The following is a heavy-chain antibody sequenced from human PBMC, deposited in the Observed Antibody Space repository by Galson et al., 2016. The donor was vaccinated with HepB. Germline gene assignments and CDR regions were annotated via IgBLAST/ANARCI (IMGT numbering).Heavy chain of an antibody. Sequence: SLRLSCAASGFTVSSNYMSWVRQAPGKGLEWVSVIYIGGSTYYADSVKGRFTISRDNSKNTVDLQMNSLRAEDTAVYYCARDVRFPGSAPYMDVWGKGTTVTVSS. CDR2: IYIGGST. CDR1: GFTVSSNY. D-gene: IGHD2-21*01. J-gene: IGHJ6*03. V-gene: IGHV3-53*01. CDR3: ARDVRFPGSAPYMDV.